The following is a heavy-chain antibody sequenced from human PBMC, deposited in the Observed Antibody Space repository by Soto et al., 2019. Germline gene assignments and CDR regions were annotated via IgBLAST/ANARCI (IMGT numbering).Heavy chain of an antibody. Sequence: ASVKVSCKASGDTFTTYDINWVRQATGHGLEWMGWINPNSGNISYAQRFQGRVTMTRDTAIRTAYMEVSSLRPDDTAVYYCAIGRASGSYYLLDYWGQGTLVTVSS. CDR2: INPNSGNI. J-gene: IGHJ4*02. V-gene: IGHV1-8*01. CDR3: AIGRASGSYYLLDY. CDR1: GDTFTTYD. D-gene: IGHD3-10*01.